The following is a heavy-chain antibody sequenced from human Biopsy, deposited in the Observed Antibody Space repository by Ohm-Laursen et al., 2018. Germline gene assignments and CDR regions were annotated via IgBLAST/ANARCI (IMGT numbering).Heavy chain of an antibody. D-gene: IGHD3-9*01. CDR1: GGTFSNYG. CDR2: NIPILGTG. CDR3: ATKLTGYFHH. Sequence: SVKVSCKAPGGTFSNYGVNGVRQAPGQGLEWLGGNIPILGTGNYAQKFQDRVTVAADTSTSTATMELRSLRSDDTAVYYCATKLTGYFHHWGQGTLVIVSS. V-gene: IGHV1-69*06. J-gene: IGHJ1*01.